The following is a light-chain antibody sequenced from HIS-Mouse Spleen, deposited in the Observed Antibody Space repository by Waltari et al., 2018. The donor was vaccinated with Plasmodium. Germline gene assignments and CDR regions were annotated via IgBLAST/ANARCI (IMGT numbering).Light chain of an antibody. J-gene: IGKJ3*01. Sequence: DIQMTQSPSSLSASVGDRVTIPCQVSQDISNYLNWYQQKPGKAPKLLIYDASNLETGVPSRFSGSGSGTDFTFTISSLQPEDIATYYCQQYDNLPPLFTFGPGTKVDIK. CDR2: DAS. CDR1: QDISNY. V-gene: IGKV1-33*01. CDR3: QQYDNLPPLFT.